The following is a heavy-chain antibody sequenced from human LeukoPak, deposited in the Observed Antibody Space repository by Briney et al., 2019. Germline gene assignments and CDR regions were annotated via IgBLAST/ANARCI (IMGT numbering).Heavy chain of an antibody. Sequence: PGGSLRLSCAASGFTSSSYAMSAVRQAPGKGLEWVSAISGSGGSTYYAGSVKGRFTISRDNSKNTLYLQMNSLRAEDTAVYYCAKVYCSSTSCYEGWFDYYFDYWGQGTLVTVSS. J-gene: IGHJ4*02. CDR1: GFTSSSYA. CDR3: AKVYCSSTSCYEGWFDYYFDY. CDR2: ISGSGGST. D-gene: IGHD2-2*01. V-gene: IGHV3-23*01.